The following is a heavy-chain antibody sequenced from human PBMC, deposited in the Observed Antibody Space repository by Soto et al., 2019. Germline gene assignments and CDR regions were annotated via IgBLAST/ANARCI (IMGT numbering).Heavy chain of an antibody. CDR1: GFTFSTYA. V-gene: IGHV3-23*01. J-gene: IGHJ5*02. CDR3: AKAPNYDFWSGYPHWFDP. CDR2: ISGSGGST. Sequence: GGSLRLSCAASGFTFSTYAMSWVRQAPGKGLEWVCGISGSGGSTYYADSVKGRFTISRDNSKNTLYLQMNSLRAEDTAVYYCAKAPNYDFWSGYPHWFDPWGQGTLVTVSS. D-gene: IGHD3-3*01.